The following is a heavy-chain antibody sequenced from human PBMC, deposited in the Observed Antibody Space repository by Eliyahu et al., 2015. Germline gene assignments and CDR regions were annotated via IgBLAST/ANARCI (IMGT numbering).Heavy chain of an antibody. D-gene: IGHD2-15*01. CDR1: GGSFXGYY. J-gene: IGHJ3*02. CDR3: ARERRSGRLLLAQRRAGDAFDI. CDR2: INHSGST. Sequence: QVQLQQWGAGLLKPSXTLSLTCAVYGGSFXGYYWSWIRQPPGKGLEWIGEINHSGSTNYNPSLKSRVTISVDTSKNQFSLKLSSVTAADTAVYYCARERRSGRLLLAQRRAGDAFDIWGQGTMVTVSS. V-gene: IGHV4-34*01.